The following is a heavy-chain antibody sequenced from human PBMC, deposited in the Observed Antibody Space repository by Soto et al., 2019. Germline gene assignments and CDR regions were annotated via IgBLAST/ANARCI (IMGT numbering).Heavy chain of an antibody. D-gene: IGHD6-13*01. Sequence: QVQLVQSGAEVKKPGASVKLSCKSSEYTFTDYYIHWVRQAPGQGLEWMGLINPSGGSTSYAQKFQGRVTMTRDTCTSTLYMELSSLRSEDTVVYYCATAAYSTSWYDFWGQGTLVTVSS. CDR1: EYTFTDYY. J-gene: IGHJ1*01. CDR2: INPSGGST. V-gene: IGHV1-46*01. CDR3: ATAAYSTSWYDF.